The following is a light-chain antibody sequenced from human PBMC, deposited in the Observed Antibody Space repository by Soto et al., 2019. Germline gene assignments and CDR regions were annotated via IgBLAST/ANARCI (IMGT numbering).Light chain of an antibody. CDR3: QQSYTTPLT. Sequence: DIQMTQSPSSLSASVGDRVTITCRASQYISDFLNWYQQKPGKAPVILIYAASTLQSGVPSRFNGGGSETNFTLIISSLQPEDFATYYCQQSYTTPLTLGGGTKVDIK. J-gene: IGKJ4*01. CDR1: QYISDF. V-gene: IGKV1-39*01. CDR2: AAS.